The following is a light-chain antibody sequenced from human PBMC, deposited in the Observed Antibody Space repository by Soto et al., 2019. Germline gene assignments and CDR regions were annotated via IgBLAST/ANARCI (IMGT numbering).Light chain of an antibody. V-gene: IGLV1-47*02. J-gene: IGLJ2*01. CDR3: AAWDDRLSGPV. CDR1: SSNIGSNY. CDR2: TNN. Sequence: QSVQTQPPSASGTPGQRVTISCSGSSSNIGSNYIYWYQQIPGTAPTIVIYTNNQRPSGVPDRFSGSKSGTSASLAISGLRSEDEAVYYCAAWDDRLSGPVFGGGTKLTVL.